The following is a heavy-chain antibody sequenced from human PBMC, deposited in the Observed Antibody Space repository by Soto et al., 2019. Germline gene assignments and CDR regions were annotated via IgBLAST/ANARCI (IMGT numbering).Heavy chain of an antibody. CDR1: GGTFSGYY. D-gene: IGHD2-8*01. V-gene: IGHV4-34*01. Sequence: SETLSLTCAVYGGTFSGYYWSWIRQTPGKGLEWIGEINHSGSTNYNPSLKSRVTISVDTSKNQFSLKLSSVTAADTAVYYCARSLAMVYAIYFQHWGQGTLVTVSS. CDR2: INHSGST. CDR3: ARSLAMVYAIYFQH. J-gene: IGHJ1*01.